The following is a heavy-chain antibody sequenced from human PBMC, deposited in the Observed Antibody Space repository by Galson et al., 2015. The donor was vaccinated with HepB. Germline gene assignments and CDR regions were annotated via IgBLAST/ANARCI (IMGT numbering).Heavy chain of an antibody. J-gene: IGHJ6*02. Sequence: SLRLSCAASGFTFSSYGMHWVRQAPGKGLEWVAVISYDGSNKYYADSVKGRFTISRDNSKNTLYLQMNSLRAEDTAVYYCAKDQVAVEHYYYYGMDVWGQGTTVTVSS. V-gene: IGHV3-30*18. CDR2: ISYDGSNK. CDR1: GFTFSSYG. CDR3: AKDQVAVEHYYYYGMDV. D-gene: IGHD6-19*01.